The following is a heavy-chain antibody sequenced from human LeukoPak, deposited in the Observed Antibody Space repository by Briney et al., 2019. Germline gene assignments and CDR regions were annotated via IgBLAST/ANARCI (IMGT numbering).Heavy chain of an antibody. Sequence: PGGSLSLSCAASRFTVSSNYMSWVRQAPGKGLEWVSVIYIGGSTYYADSVKGRFTISRDISKNTLYLQMNSLRAEDTAVYYCARDKSANYYYYAMDVWGQGTTVTVSS. CDR1: RFTVSSNY. CDR2: IYIGGST. V-gene: IGHV3-66*01. D-gene: IGHD6-13*01. J-gene: IGHJ6*02. CDR3: ARDKSANYYYYAMDV.